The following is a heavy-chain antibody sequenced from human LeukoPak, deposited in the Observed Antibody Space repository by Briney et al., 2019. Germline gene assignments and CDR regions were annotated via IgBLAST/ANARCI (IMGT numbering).Heavy chain of an antibody. Sequence: GGTLRLSCAASGFTFSSYGMSWVRQAPGKGLEWVSAISGSGGSTYYADSVKGRFTISRDNSKNTLYLQMNSLRAEDTAVYYCAKIAVGYTIRHHYNWFDPWGQGTLVTVSS. J-gene: IGHJ5*02. CDR3: AKIAVGYTIRHHYNWFDP. D-gene: IGHD5-24*01. CDR1: GFTFSSYG. CDR2: ISGSGGST. V-gene: IGHV3-23*01.